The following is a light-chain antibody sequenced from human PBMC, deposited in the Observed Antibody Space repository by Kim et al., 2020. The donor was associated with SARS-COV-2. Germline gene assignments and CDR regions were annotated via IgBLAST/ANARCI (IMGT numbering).Light chain of an antibody. CDR1: QGIDNY. J-gene: IGKJ2*01. Sequence: SASEGDRVTITCRASQGIDNYLAWYQQKPGKVPKLLIYGASTLQPGVPSRFSGSASGTDFTLTISSLQPEDVATYYCQKYNSGPYTFGQGTKLEI. CDR3: QKYNSGPYT. V-gene: IGKV1-27*01. CDR2: GAS.